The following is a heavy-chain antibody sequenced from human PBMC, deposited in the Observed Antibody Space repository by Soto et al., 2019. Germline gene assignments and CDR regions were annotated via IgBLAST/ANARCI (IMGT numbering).Heavy chain of an antibody. D-gene: IGHD5-18*01. Sequence: PSETLSLTCAVYGGSFSGYYWSWIRQPPGKGLEWIGEINHSGSTNYNPSLKSRVTISVDTSKNQFSLKLSSVTAADTAVYYCARGRGYSYGSSWFDPWGQGTLVTVSS. V-gene: IGHV4-34*01. CDR3: ARGRGYSYGSSWFDP. J-gene: IGHJ5*02. CDR2: INHSGST. CDR1: GGSFSGYY.